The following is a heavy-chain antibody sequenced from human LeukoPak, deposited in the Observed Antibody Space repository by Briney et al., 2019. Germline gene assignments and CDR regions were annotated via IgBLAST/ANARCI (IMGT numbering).Heavy chain of an antibody. D-gene: IGHD7-27*01. CDR2: ISSDGGKK. CDR3: ARDRAWGYLDS. CDR1: GFTLSSHG. Sequence: GGSLRLSCVVSGFTLSSHGMHWVRQAPGKGLEWVAVISSDGGKKSYADSVKGRFTISRDNSKNTLYLQMDSLRVKDTAIYYCARDRAWGYLDSWDQGPLVTVSS. V-gene: IGHV3-30*03. J-gene: IGHJ4*02.